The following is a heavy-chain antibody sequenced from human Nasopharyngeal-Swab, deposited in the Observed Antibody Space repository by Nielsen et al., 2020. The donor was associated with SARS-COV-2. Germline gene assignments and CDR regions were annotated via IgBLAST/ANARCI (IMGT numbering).Heavy chain of an antibody. CDR1: GFTFNTYS. V-gene: IGHV3-21*01. CDR3: AKDYYGSGGAYYFDY. CDR2: ISSSSAYI. Sequence: GGSLRLSCEASGFTFNTYSMNWVRQAPGKGLEWVSSISSSSAYIYYADSVKGRFTISRDNAKNSLYLQMNSLRAEDTAVYYCAKDYYGSGGAYYFDYWGQGTLVTVSS. J-gene: IGHJ4*02. D-gene: IGHD3-10*01.